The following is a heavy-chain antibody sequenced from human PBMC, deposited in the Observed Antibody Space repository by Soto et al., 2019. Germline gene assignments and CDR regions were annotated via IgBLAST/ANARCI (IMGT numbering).Heavy chain of an antibody. Sequence: EVQLVESGGGLIQPGGSLRLSCAASGFTVSSNYMSWVRQAPGKGLEWVSVIYSGGSTYYADSVKGRFTISRDNSKNTLYLQMNSLRAEYTAVYYCARDGASGWYPDYFDYWGQGTLVTVSS. CDR1: GFTVSSNY. CDR2: IYSGGST. V-gene: IGHV3-53*01. CDR3: ARDGASGWYPDYFDY. D-gene: IGHD6-19*01. J-gene: IGHJ4*02.